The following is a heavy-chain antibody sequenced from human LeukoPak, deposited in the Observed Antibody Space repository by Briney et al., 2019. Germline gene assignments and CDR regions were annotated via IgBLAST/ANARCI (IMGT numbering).Heavy chain of an antibody. CDR1: GVSISAYY. CDR3: ARGQEYYSDSSGYYDF. CDR2: IYNIGTT. V-gene: IGHV4-59*01. Sequence: SETLSLTCSVSGVSISAYYWSWIRQPPGKGLEWIGYIYNIGTTNYNPSLKSRVTISGDTSKKQFSLKLSSVTAADTAVYYCARGQEYYSDSSGYYDFWGQGTLVTVSS. D-gene: IGHD3-22*01. J-gene: IGHJ4*02.